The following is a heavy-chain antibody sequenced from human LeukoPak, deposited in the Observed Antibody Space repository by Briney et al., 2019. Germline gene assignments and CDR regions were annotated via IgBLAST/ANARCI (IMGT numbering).Heavy chain of an antibody. D-gene: IGHD5-24*01. V-gene: IGHV3-7*01. J-gene: IGHJ5*02. CDR2: IKEDGSIE. CDR3: VSQQLAPP. Sequence: GGSLRLSCAASGFAVSKYWMSWVRQAPVKGLEWVANIKEDGSIEDYADSVNGRFTVSRYNAKNSLYLQMNSLRVEHTAVYYCVSQQLAPPWGQGTLVTVSS. CDR1: GFAVSKYW.